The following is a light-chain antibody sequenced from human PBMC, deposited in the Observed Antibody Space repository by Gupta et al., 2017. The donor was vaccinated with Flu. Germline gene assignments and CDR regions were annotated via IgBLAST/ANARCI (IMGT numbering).Light chain of an antibody. J-gene: IGLJ3*02. V-gene: IGLV3-10*01. CDR1: AWTRSY. Sequence: ARITCSGDAWTRSYVDSYHQKSGHAPVPVLYGDHNRTSSSPERVAGSSSGSVATLTISGAQVEEESDYSCYYKDRRDNQNWKWVFGGGTKLTVL. CDR2: GDH. CDR3: YYKDRRDNQNWKWV.